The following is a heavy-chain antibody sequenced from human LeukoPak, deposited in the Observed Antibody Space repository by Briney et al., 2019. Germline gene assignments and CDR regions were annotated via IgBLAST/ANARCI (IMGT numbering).Heavy chain of an antibody. V-gene: IGHV4-30-4*08. CDR2: IYYSGST. CDR3: ARETAVTVFGIPYYYYMDV. Sequence: KPSQTLSLTCTVSGGAISSGDYYWSWIRQPPGKGLEWIGYIYYSGSTDYNPSLKSRVTISVDTSKNQFSLKLSSVTAADTAVYYCARETAVTVFGIPYYYYMDVWGKGTTVTISS. J-gene: IGHJ6*03. CDR1: GGAISSGDYY. D-gene: IGHD4-17*01.